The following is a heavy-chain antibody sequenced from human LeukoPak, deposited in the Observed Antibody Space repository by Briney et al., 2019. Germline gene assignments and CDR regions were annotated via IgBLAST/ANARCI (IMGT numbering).Heavy chain of an antibody. V-gene: IGHV4-39*07. Sequence: PSETLSLTCTVSGGSISSYYWGWIRQPPGKGLEWIGSIYYSGSTYYNPSLKSRVTISVDTSKNQFSLKLSSVTAADTAVYYCARPAYDSSGYFRYFDYWGQGTLVTVSS. CDR1: GGSISSYY. CDR3: ARPAYDSSGYFRYFDY. J-gene: IGHJ4*02. CDR2: IYYSGST. D-gene: IGHD3-22*01.